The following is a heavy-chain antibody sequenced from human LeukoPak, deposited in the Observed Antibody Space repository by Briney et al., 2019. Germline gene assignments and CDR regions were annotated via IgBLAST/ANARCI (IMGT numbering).Heavy chain of an antibody. J-gene: IGHJ4*02. CDR3: ARDRAAAGQKLTDY. Sequence: ASVNVSCKASGYTFSRYGITWVRQAPGQGLEWMGWISVYNGNTNYAQKLQGRVTMTTDTSTSTAYMELRSLRSDDTAIYYCARDRAAAGQKLTDYWGQGTLVTVSS. CDR1: GYTFSRYG. V-gene: IGHV1-18*01. D-gene: IGHD6-13*01. CDR2: ISVYNGNT.